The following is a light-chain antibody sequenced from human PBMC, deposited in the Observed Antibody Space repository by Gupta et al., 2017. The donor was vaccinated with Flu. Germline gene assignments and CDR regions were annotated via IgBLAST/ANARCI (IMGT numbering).Light chain of an antibody. CDR2: AKY. CDR1: SLRNSY. J-gene: IGLJ2*01. Sequence: SLRNSYARWYPHKPGQAPFLVLYAKYIRPSGLPDRFSSSSSGTTASLTITGAQAEEESYISFHSWDRTDNHQAVFGRWTKLTVL. CDR3: HSWDRTDNHQAV. V-gene: IGLV3-19*01.